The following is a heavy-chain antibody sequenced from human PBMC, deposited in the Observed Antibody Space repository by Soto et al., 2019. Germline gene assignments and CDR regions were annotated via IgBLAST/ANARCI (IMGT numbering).Heavy chain of an antibody. D-gene: IGHD1-1*01. CDR1: GGSISSYY. J-gene: IGHJ4*02. Sequence: PSETLSLTCTVSGGSISSYYWSWIRQPPGKGLKWIGYIYYSGSTNYNPPLKSRVTISVDTSKNQFSLKLSSVTAADTAVYYCARMATTHFDYWGQGTLVTVSS. V-gene: IGHV4-59*01. CDR2: IYYSGST. CDR3: ARMATTHFDY.